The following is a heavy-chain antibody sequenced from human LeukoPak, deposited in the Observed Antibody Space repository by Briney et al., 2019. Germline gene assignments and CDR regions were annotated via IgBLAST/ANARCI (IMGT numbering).Heavy chain of an antibody. V-gene: IGHV3-33*06. J-gene: IGHJ4*02. CDR1: GFTFSNYG. CDR2: IYYEGSNK. CDR3: ANNFDY. Sequence: QPGGSLRLSCAASGFTFSNYGMHWVRQAPGKGLEWVALIYYEGSNKYYADSVKGRFTISRDNSKNTLYLQMDSLRAEDTAVYYCANNFDYWGQGTLVTVSS.